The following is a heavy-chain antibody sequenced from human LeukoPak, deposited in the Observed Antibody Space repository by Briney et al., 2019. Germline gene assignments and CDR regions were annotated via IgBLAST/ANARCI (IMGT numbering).Heavy chain of an antibody. CDR1: GDSISSSNCY. CDR2: IYFSGGT. CDR3: ARQNGGIVVVPAAMEFDY. J-gene: IGHJ4*02. D-gene: IGHD2-2*01. Sequence: SETLSLTCTVSGDSISSSNCYWGWIRQPPGKGLEWIGSIYFSGGTYYNASLKSRVTISVDTSKNQFSLKLSSVTAADTAVYYCARQNGGIVVVPAAMEFDYWGQGTLVTVSS. V-gene: IGHV4-39*01.